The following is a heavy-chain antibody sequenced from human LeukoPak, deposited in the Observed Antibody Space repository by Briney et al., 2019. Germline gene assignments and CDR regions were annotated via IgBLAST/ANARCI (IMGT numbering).Heavy chain of an antibody. V-gene: IGHV3-53*01. CDR2: IYSGGST. J-gene: IGHJ3*02. CDR3: ARGDSSGHDAFDI. CDR1: GFTFSSYW. Sequence: GGSLRLSCAVSGFTFSSYWMSWVRQAPGKGLEWVSVIYSGGSTYYADSVKGRFTISRDNSKNTLYLQMNSLRAEDTAVYYCARGDSSGHDAFDIWGQGTMVTVSS. D-gene: IGHD3-22*01.